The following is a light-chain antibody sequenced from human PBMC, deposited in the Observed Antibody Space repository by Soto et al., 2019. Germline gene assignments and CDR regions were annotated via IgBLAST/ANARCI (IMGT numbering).Light chain of an antibody. CDR3: AAWDDRLKALV. Sequence: QSVMTQPPSVSAAPGQKVTISCSGSSSNIGGNSVSWYQQLPGTAPRLLIYSDNRRPSGVPDRFSGSKSGTSASLAISGLQSDDESDYYCAAWDDRLKALVFGGGTKLTVL. J-gene: IGLJ3*02. CDR1: SSNIGGNS. CDR2: SDN. V-gene: IGLV1-44*01.